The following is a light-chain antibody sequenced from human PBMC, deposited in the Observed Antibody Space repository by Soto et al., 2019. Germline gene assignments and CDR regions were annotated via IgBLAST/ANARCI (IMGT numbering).Light chain of an antibody. CDR1: QSVLYSSNNKNY. Sequence: DIGITQSPASLAVSLGERPTINCNSSQSVLYSSNNKNYLAWYQQKPGQPPKLLIYWASTRESGVPDRFSGSGSGTDFTLTISSLQAEDVAVYYCQQYYSTRLLTFGGGTTV. CDR3: QQYYSTRLLT. V-gene: IGKV4-1*01. J-gene: IGKJ4*01. CDR2: WAS.